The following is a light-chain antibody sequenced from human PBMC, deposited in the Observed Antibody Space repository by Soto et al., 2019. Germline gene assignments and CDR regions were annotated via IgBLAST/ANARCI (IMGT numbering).Light chain of an antibody. CDR1: QNVWTY. V-gene: IGKV1-39*01. CDR2: GAS. J-gene: IGKJ2*01. CDR3: QQSFFIPRT. Sequence: DVHMTQSPSSLSASVGDRVTITCRASQNVWTYLNWYQHKPGEAPTLLIYGASDLESGVPARFSGTGSGTDFTLTISSLQSEDFATYYCQQSFFIPRTFGQGTKVDIK.